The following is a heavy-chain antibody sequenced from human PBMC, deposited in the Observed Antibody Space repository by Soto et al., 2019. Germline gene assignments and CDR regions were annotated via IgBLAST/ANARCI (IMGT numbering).Heavy chain of an antibody. D-gene: IGHD2-15*01. J-gene: IGHJ6*02. V-gene: IGHV1-46*01. CDR2: INPRVGTT. CDR3: ARDLLPPGDTNGYCSGGASNFPPGGMDV. Sequence: QVRLVQSGAEVKRPGASVTLSCRATGYTFSIHYIHWVRQAPGQGLEWMGIINPRVGTTSYAQRFQSRVNMSRDTSTTTLLKNLSVLTSQYTATYYCARDLLPPGDTNGYCSGGASNFPPGGMDVWGQGTTVTVSS. CDR1: GYTFSIHY.